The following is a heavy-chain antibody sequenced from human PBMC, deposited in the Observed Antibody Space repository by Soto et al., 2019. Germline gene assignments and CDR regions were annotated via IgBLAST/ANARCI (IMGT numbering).Heavy chain of an antibody. J-gene: IGHJ5*02. Sequence: QVQLQESGPGLVKPSETLSLTCIVSGGSVRSDNYYWSWIRQPSGKGLEWIGYISYSGSTNYNPSLKSRVAISVDTSKNQFSLKLNSVTAADAAVYYCAREGSGWKNWFDPWGQGTLVTVSS. D-gene: IGHD6-19*01. CDR1: GGSVRSDNYY. CDR3: AREGSGWKNWFDP. CDR2: ISYSGST. V-gene: IGHV4-61*01.